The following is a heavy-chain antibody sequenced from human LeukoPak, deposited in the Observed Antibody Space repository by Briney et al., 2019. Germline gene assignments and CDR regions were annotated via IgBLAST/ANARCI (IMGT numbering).Heavy chain of an antibody. V-gene: IGHV4-4*07. Sequence: SETLSLTCTLSGGSISTYYWSWIRQPAGKGLEWIGRIYSSGSTTYNPSLKSRVTMSVDTSKNQFSLKLSSVTAADTAVYYCARSRAGYNFMDFDSWGQGTLVTVSS. CDR2: IYSSGST. CDR1: GGSISTYY. CDR3: ARSRAGYNFMDFDS. J-gene: IGHJ4*02. D-gene: IGHD5-24*01.